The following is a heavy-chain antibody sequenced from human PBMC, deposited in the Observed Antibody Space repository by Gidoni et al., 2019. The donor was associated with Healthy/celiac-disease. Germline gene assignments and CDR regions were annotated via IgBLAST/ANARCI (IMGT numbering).Heavy chain of an antibody. J-gene: IGHJ6*02. Sequence: EVQLVESGGGLVQPGGSLRLSCAASGFTFSSYWMHWVRQAPGKGLVWVSRINSDGSSTSYADSVKGRFTISRDNAKNTLYLQMNSLRAEDTAVYYCAREEGAYYYYGMDVWGQGTTVTVSS. CDR1: GFTFSSYW. CDR3: AREEGAYYYYGMDV. CDR2: INSDGSST. V-gene: IGHV3-74*01. D-gene: IGHD3-16*01.